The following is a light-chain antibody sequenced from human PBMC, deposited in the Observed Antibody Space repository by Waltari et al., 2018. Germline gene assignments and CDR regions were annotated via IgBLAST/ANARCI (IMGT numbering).Light chain of an antibody. CDR3: ETWDSNTRV. CDR1: SGHSSYI. V-gene: IGLV4-60*03. CDR2: LEGSGSY. J-gene: IGLJ3*02. Sequence: QPVLTQSSSASASLGSSVKLTCTLSSGHSSYIIAWHQQQPGKAPRYLMKLEGSGSYNKGSGVPDRCSGASSGADRYLTISNRQSEDEADYYCETWDSNTRVFGGGTKLTVL.